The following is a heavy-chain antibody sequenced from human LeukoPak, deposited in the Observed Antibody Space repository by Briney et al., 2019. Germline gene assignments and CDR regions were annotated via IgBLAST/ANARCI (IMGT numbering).Heavy chain of an antibody. CDR3: ARLPPGDLFDY. Sequence: SETLSLTCTVSGGSISTSSYYWGWIRQPPGKGLEWIGSIYYSGSTYYNPSLKSRVTISVDTSKNQFSLKLSSVTAADTAVYYCARLPPGDLFDYWGQGTLVTVSS. CDR2: IYYSGST. D-gene: IGHD2-21*02. CDR1: GGSISTSSYY. J-gene: IGHJ4*02. V-gene: IGHV4-39*01.